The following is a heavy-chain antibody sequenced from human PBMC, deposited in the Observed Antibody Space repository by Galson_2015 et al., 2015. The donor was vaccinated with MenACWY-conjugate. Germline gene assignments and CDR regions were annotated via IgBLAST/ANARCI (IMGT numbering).Heavy chain of an antibody. D-gene: IGHD6-19*01. Sequence: LSLTCTVSGGSFSRYYWSWIRQPPGKGLEWIGYIYDIGSTNYNPSLKSRVTISLDTSKNQISLKPSSVTAADTAVYYCTRAVAVPSHLHYWGQGTLVTVSS. J-gene: IGHJ4*02. CDR1: GGSFSRYY. CDR3: TRAVAVPSHLHY. CDR2: IYDIGST. V-gene: IGHV4-59*01.